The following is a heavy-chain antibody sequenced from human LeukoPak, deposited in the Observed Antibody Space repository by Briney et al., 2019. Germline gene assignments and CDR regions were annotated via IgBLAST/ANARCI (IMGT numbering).Heavy chain of an antibody. CDR2: ISAYNGNT. CDR3: ARFLPVDFWSSVWFDP. J-gene: IGHJ5*02. D-gene: IGHD3-3*01. CDR1: GYTFTSYD. Sequence: ASVNVSCKASGYTFTSYDINWVRQATGQGLEWMGWISAYNGNTNYAQKLQGRVTMTTDTSTSTAYMELRSLRSDDTAVYYCARFLPVDFWSSVWFDPWGQGTLVTVSS. V-gene: IGHV1-18*01.